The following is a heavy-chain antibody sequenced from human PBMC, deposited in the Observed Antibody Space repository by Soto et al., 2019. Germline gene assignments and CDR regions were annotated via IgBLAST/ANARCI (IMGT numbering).Heavy chain of an antibody. Sequence: AGGSLRLSCVVSGFTFSGCSMNWVRQTPGKGLEWLSYISSAGTTISYADSVKGRFTISRDNAKNTLYLQMNSLRAEDTAVYYCAKLRPIKVPAATFVHYGMDAWGQGTSVTVSS. V-gene: IGHV3-48*01. CDR2: ISSAGTTI. J-gene: IGHJ6*02. D-gene: IGHD2-2*01. CDR1: GFTFSGCS. CDR3: AKLRPIKVPAATFVHYGMDA.